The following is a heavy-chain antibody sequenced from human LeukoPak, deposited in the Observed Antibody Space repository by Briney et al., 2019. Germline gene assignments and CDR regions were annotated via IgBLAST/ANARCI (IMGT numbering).Heavy chain of an antibody. CDR1: GGSISSGSYY. D-gene: IGHD5-24*01. Sequence: PSQTLSLTCSVSGGSISSGSYYWSWIRQPAGKGLERIGRIYTSGSTSYSPSLKSRVTISLDTSKNQFSLKLTSVTAADTAVYSCARGRDGYYFDYWGQGTLVTVSS. J-gene: IGHJ4*02. CDR3: ARGRDGYYFDY. V-gene: IGHV4-61*02. CDR2: IYTSGST.